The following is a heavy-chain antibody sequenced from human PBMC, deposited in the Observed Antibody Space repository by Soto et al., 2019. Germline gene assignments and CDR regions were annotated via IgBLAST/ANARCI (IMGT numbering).Heavy chain of an antibody. J-gene: IGHJ4*02. CDR1: GYSFTTYW. CDR3: GRASWRFVDPYHLDF. CDR2: IYPGDSDT. Sequence: GVSLKISCKGSGYSFTTYWIGWVRQMPGKGLEWMGIIYPGDSDTRYSPSFQGQVTISADNSISTAYLQWCSLKASDTAMYYCGRASWRFVDPYHLDFWGQGTLLTV. D-gene: IGHD3-3*01. V-gene: IGHV5-51*01.